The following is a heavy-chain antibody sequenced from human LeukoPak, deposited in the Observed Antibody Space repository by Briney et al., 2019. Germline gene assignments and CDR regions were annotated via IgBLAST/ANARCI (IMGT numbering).Heavy chain of an antibody. V-gene: IGHV3-66*01. CDR2: IYSGGST. J-gene: IGHJ3*02. CDR3: ARDITTWAFDI. D-gene: IGHD1-20*01. Sequence: GGSLRLSCAASGFTVSSNYMSWVRQAPGKGLEWVSVIYSGGSTYYADSVKGRFTISRDNSKNTLYLQTNSLRAEDTAVYYCARDITTWAFDIWGQGTMVTVSS. CDR1: GFTVSSNY.